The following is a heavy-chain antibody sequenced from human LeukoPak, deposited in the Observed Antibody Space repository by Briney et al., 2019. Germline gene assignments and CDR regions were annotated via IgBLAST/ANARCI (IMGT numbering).Heavy chain of an antibody. CDR3: ASYYYDSSGYRRIWDAFDI. Sequence: GGSLRLSCTVSGFTFSSYWMNWVRQAPGKGLEWAASIKQDGSEKYYLDSVKGRFTISRDNAKNSLYLQMNSLRAEDTAVYYCASYYYDSSGYRRIWDAFDIWGQGTMVTVSS. J-gene: IGHJ3*02. CDR2: IKQDGSEK. CDR1: GFTFSSYW. D-gene: IGHD3-22*01. V-gene: IGHV3-7*01.